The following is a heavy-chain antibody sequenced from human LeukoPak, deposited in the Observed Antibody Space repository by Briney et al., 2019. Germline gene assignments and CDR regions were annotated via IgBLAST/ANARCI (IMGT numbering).Heavy chain of an antibody. CDR3: ARGTATTFYWYFDL. Sequence: ASVKVSCKASGYTFTGYYMHWVRQAPGQGLEWMGWINPNSGGTNYAQKFQGRVTMTRDTSISTAYMELSRLRAEDTAVYYCARGTATTFYWYFDLWGRGTLVTVSS. CDR2: INPNSGGT. J-gene: IGHJ2*01. V-gene: IGHV1-2*02. D-gene: IGHD4-17*01. CDR1: GYTFTGYY.